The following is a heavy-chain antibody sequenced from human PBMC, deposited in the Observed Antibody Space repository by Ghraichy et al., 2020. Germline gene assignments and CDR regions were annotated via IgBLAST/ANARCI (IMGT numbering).Heavy chain of an antibody. D-gene: IGHD6-19*01. CDR1: GFTFTSYA. J-gene: IGHJ4*02. V-gene: IGHV3-23*01. CDR2: ISGSGDDT. Sequence: GALRLSCAASGFTFTSYAMNWVRQAPGKGLEWVSAISGSGDDTYYTDSVKGRFTISRDNFKNTLYLQMNSLGAEDTAVYYCAKGGPSSGWYHFDYWGQGALVTVSS. CDR3: AKGGPSSGWYHFDY.